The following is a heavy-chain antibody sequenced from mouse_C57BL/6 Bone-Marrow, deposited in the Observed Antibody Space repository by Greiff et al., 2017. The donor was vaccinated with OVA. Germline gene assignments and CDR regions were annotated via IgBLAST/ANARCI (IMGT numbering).Heavy chain of an antibody. CDR2: ISYDGSN. CDR3: AAHLAWFAY. V-gene: IGHV3-6*01. CDR1: GYSITSGYY. Sequence: EVKLVESGPGLVKPSQSLSLTCSVTGYSITSGYYWNWIRQFPGNKLEWMGYISYDGSNNYNPSLKNRISITRDTSKNQFFLKLNSVTTEDTATYYCAAHLAWFAYWGQGTLVTVSA. J-gene: IGHJ3*01.